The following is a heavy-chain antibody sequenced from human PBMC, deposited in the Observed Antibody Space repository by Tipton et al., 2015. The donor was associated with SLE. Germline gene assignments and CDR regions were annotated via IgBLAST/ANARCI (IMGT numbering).Heavy chain of an antibody. CDR3: ARAPHDYGDNEAFDI. CDR1: GGSFSGYY. CDR2: INHSGST. V-gene: IGHV4-34*01. Sequence: TLSLTCAVYGGSFSGYYWSWIRQPPGKGLEWIGEINHSGSTNYNPSLKSRVTISVDTSKNQFSLKLSSVTAADTAVYYCARAPHDYGDNEAFDIWGQGTMVTVSS. D-gene: IGHD4-17*01. J-gene: IGHJ3*02.